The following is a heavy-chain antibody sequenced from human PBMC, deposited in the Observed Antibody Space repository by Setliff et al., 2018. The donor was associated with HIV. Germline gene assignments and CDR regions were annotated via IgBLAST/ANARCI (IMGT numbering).Heavy chain of an antibody. CDR3: ARDWRHGYDLNFDY. J-gene: IGHJ4*02. CDR2: IKEDGGKK. V-gene: IGHV3-7*01. Sequence: GGSLRLSCTASGFVSRDHSLHWVRQAPGGGLEWVANIKEDGGKKYYIDSVRGRFTISRDNAKNSLYLQMSSLRAEDTAMYYCARDWRHGYDLNFDYWGQGTLVTVSS. D-gene: IGHD5-12*01. CDR1: GFVSRDHS.